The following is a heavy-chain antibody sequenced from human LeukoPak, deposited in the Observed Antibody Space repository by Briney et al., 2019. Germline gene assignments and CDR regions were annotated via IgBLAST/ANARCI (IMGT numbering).Heavy chain of an antibody. Sequence: SQTLSLTCAISGDSFSSNSVTWNWIRQSPSRGLEWLGRTYYRSTWYNDYAVSVRGRIAVNPDTSKNQFSLHLNSVTPEDTAVYYCARRLTQYDCFDPWGQGILVTVSS. D-gene: IGHD2-2*01. J-gene: IGHJ5*02. CDR2: TYYRSTWYN. V-gene: IGHV6-1*01. CDR1: GDSFSSNSVT. CDR3: ARRLTQYDCFDP.